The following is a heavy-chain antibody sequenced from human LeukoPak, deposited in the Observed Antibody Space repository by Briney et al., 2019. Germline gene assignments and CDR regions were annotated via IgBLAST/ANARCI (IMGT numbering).Heavy chain of an antibody. CDR1: GGSISSGDYY. CDR2: IYYSGST. CDR3: ARAPPYYYDSSGYYHEGYYFDY. J-gene: IGHJ4*02. V-gene: IGHV4-30-4*01. Sequence: PSETLSLTCTVSGGSISSGDYYWSWIRQPPGKGLEWIGYIYYSGSTYYNPSLKSRVTISVDTSKNQFSLKLSSVTAADTAVYYCARAPPYYYDSSGYYHEGYYFDYWGQGTLVTVSS. D-gene: IGHD3-22*01.